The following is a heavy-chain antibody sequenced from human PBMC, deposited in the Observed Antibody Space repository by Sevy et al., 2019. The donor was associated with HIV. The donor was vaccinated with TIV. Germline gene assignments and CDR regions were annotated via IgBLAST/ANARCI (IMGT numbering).Heavy chain of an antibody. CDR2: IIPIFGTA. J-gene: IGHJ5*02. CDR3: ASEGRHCSGGSCYLGLFWFDP. D-gene: IGHD2-15*01. CDR1: GGTFSSYA. Sequence: ASVKVSCKASGGTFSSYAISWVRQAPGQGLEWMGGIIPIFGTANYAQKFQGRVTITADGSTSTAYMELSSLRSDDTAVYYCASEGRHCSGGSCYLGLFWFDPWGQGTLVTVSS. V-gene: IGHV1-69*13.